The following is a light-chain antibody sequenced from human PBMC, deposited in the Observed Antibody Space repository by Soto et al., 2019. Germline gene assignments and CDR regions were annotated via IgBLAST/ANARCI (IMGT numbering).Light chain of an antibody. Sequence: QSVLTQPPSASATPGQRVTISCSGSSSNLGNNNAYWYQHVPGTAPKLIILHNTLRPSWVPDRFSGSKSGTSASLAISGLQSDDESDYYCAAWDDSLGAVVFGGGTKLTVL. CDR1: SSNLGNNN. CDR2: HNT. J-gene: IGLJ2*01. V-gene: IGLV1-47*02. CDR3: AAWDDSLGAVV.